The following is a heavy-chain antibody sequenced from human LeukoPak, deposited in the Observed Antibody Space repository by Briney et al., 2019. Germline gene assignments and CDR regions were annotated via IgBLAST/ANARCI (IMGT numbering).Heavy chain of an antibody. V-gene: IGHV4-4*07. CDR2: ISPRETT. D-gene: IGHD1-26*01. J-gene: IGHJ4*02. Sequence: SETLSLTCSVSGASIRNYYWTWIRQSAGKGLEWIGHISPRETTKYNPSLASRLTVSLDTSKNQFSLKVSSVTAADTAVYYCARQGSGSHKDWGQGTLVTVSS. CDR1: GASIRNYY. CDR3: ARQGSGSHKD.